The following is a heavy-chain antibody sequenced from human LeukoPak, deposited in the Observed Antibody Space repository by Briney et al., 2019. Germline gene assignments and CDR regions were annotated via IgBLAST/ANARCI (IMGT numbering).Heavy chain of an antibody. D-gene: IGHD5-18*01. CDR2: INPSGGST. Sequence: ASVKVSCKASGGTFSSYAISWVRQAPGQGLEWMGIINPSGGSTSYAQKFQGRVTMTRDTSTSTVYMELSSLRSEDTAVYYCARDVVGYTAMVARRYGMDVWGQGTTVTVSS. J-gene: IGHJ6*02. V-gene: IGHV1-46*01. CDR1: GGTFSSYA. CDR3: ARDVVGYTAMVARRYGMDV.